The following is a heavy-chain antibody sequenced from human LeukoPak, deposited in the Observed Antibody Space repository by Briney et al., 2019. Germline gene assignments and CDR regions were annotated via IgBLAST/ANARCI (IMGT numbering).Heavy chain of an antibody. V-gene: IGHV3-21*01. J-gene: IGHJ4*02. CDR2: ISSSSSYI. Sequence: GRSLRLSCAASGFTFSSYAMHWVRQAPGKGLEWVSPISSSSSYIYYADSVKGRFTISRDNAKNSLYLQMNSLRAEDTAVYYCLPDPNSYGDIPFDYWGQGTLVTVSS. D-gene: IGHD5-18*01. CDR3: LPDPNSYGDIPFDY. CDR1: GFTFSSYA.